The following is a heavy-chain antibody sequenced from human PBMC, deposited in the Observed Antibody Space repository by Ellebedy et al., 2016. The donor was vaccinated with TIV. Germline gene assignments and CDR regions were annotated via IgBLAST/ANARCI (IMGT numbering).Heavy chain of an antibody. CDR2: IYYSGST. J-gene: IGHJ2*01. D-gene: IGHD6-13*01. CDR3: ARGYSSSWYGRYFDL. V-gene: IGHV4-39*07. Sequence: SETLSLTXTVSGGSISSSSYYWGWIRQPPGKGLEWIGSIYYSGSTYYNPSLKSRVTISVDTSKNQFSLKLSSVTAADTAVYYCARGYSSSWYGRYFDLWGRGTLVTVSS. CDR1: GGSISSSSYY.